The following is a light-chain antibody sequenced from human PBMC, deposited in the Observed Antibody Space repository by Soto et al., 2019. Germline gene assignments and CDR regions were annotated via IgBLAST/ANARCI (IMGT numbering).Light chain of an antibody. Sequence: QSVLTQPPSASGTPGQRVTISCSGSSSNIGSNSVNWYQQLPGTAPKLLIYSTNHRPSGVPDRFSGSKSDTSASLAISGLQSEDEADYYCAAWDDSRNGEVVFGGGTKLTVL. CDR1: SSNIGSNS. J-gene: IGLJ2*01. V-gene: IGLV1-44*01. CDR2: STN. CDR3: AAWDDSRNGEVV.